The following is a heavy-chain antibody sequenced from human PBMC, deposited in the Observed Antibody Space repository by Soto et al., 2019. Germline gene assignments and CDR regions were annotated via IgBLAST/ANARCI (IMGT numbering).Heavy chain of an antibody. CDR2: ISAYNGNT. J-gene: IGHJ4*02. CDR1: GYTFASYA. Sequence: QVQLVQSGAEVKKPGASVKVSCKASGYTFASYAISWMRQAPGQGLEWMGWISAYNGNTNYAQKLQGRVTMTTETSTSTAYMELRSLSSDDTAVYYCARDPPPPDYWGQGTVVTVSS. CDR3: ARDPPPPDY. V-gene: IGHV1-18*01.